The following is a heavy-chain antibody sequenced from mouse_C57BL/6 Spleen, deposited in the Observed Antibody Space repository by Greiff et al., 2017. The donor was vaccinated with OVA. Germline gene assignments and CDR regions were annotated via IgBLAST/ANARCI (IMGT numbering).Heavy chain of an antibody. J-gene: IGHJ4*01. CDR3: ARGGSNYNYAMDY. D-gene: IGHD2-5*01. CDR2: IDPSDSYT. Sequence: QVQLQQPGAELVKPGASVKLSCKASGYTFTSYWMQWVKQRPGQGLEWIGEIDPSDSYTNYNQKFKGKATLTVDTSSSTAYMQLSSLTSEDSAVYYGARGGSNYNYAMDYWGQGTSVTVSS. CDR1: GYTFTSYW. V-gene: IGHV1-50*01.